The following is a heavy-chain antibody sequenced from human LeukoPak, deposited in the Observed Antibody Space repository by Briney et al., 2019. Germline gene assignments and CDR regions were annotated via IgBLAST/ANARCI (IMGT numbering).Heavy chain of an antibody. Sequence: SETLSLTCAVYGGSFSGYYWSWIRQPPGKGLEWIGEIVHSGNTKYNPSLKSRVTISVDTSKNQFSVNLTSVTAADTAVYYCARFGSSTWYKGAFDIWGQGTMVTV. CDR1: GGSFSGYY. CDR2: IVHSGNT. CDR3: ARFGSSTWYKGAFDI. D-gene: IGHD1-1*01. V-gene: IGHV4-34*12. J-gene: IGHJ3*02.